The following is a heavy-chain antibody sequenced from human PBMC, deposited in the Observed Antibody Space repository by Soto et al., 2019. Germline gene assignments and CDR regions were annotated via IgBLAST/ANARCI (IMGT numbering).Heavy chain of an antibody. CDR1: GFTVSSNY. V-gene: IGHV3-53*04. D-gene: IGHD6-19*01. CDR2: IYSGGST. J-gene: IGHJ6*02. CDR3: ARDRQWAVAGTPHGMDV. Sequence: EVQLVESGGGLVQPGGSLRLSCAASGFTVSSNYMSWVRQSPGKGLEWVSVIYSGGSTYYADSVKGRFTISRHNSKNTLYLQMNSLRAEDTAVYYCARDRQWAVAGTPHGMDVWGQGTTVTVSS.